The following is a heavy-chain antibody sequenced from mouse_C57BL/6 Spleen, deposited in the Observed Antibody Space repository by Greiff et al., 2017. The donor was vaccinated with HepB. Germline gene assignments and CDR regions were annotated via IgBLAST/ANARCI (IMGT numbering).Heavy chain of an antibody. CDR3: AGGGQGFYAMDY. CDR1: GYTFTSYW. D-gene: IGHD3-3*01. Sequence: VQRVESGAELAKPGASVKLSCKASGYTFTSYWMHWVKQRPGQGLEWIGYINPSSGYTKYNQKFKDKATLTADKSSSTAYMQLSSLTYEDSAVYYCAGGGQGFYAMDYWGQGTSVTVSS. V-gene: IGHV1-7*01. CDR2: INPSSGYT. J-gene: IGHJ4*01.